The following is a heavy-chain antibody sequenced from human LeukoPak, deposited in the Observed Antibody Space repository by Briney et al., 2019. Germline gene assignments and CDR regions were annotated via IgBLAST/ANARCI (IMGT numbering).Heavy chain of an antibody. J-gene: IGHJ1*01. D-gene: IGHD3-22*01. Sequence: SETLSLTCTVSGDSSSSSRYYWVWIRQPPGKGLEWIRTIYQSGSTYYNPPLKSRVTISADTSKNQFSLMLHSVTAADAAIYYCASYLDSSGYLQYFQPWGQGTLVTVSS. V-gene: IGHV4-39*01. CDR2: IYQSGST. CDR3: ASYLDSSGYLQYFQP. CDR1: GDSSSSSRYY.